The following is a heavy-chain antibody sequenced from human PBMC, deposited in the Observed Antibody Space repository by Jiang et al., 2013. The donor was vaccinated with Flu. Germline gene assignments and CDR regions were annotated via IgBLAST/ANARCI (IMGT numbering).Heavy chain of an antibody. CDR3: ARGVAGSESNWFDP. Sequence: KPSQTLSLTCTVSGGSISSRWLLLELDPPAPREGPGVDWVHLLQWEHLLQPSLKSRVTISVDTSKNQFSLKLSSVTAADTAVYYCARGVAGSESNWFDPWGQGTLVTVSS. CDR2: LLQWEH. CDR1: GGSISSRWLL. J-gene: IGHJ5*02. D-gene: IGHD6-19*01. V-gene: IGHV4-31*03.